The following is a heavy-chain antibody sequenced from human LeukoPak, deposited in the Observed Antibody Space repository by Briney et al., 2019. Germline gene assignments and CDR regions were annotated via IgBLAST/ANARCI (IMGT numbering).Heavy chain of an antibody. CDR3: ARGADYYGSGSYYPNNWFDP. V-gene: IGHV4-38-2*02. Sequence: SETLSLTCSVSGYSISSGFYWGWIRQPPGKGLEWIGSIFHSGSTYYNPSLKSRVTISVDTSKNQFSLKLSSVTAADTAVYYCARGADYYGSGSYYPNNWFDPWGQGTLVTVSS. D-gene: IGHD3-10*01. CDR1: GYSISSGFY. CDR2: IFHSGST. J-gene: IGHJ5*02.